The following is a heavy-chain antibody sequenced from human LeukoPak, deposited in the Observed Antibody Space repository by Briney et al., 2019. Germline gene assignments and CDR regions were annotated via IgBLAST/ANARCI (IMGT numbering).Heavy chain of an antibody. CDR3: ARDGYSSSNYYFDY. V-gene: IGHV1-18*01. Sequence: ASVKVSCKASGYTFTSYGISWVRQAPGQGLVWMGWISAYNGNTNYAQKLQGRVTMTTDTSTSTAYMELRSLRSEDTAVYYCARDGYSSSNYYFDYWGQGTLVTVSS. J-gene: IGHJ4*02. D-gene: IGHD6-13*01. CDR1: GYTFTSYG. CDR2: ISAYNGNT.